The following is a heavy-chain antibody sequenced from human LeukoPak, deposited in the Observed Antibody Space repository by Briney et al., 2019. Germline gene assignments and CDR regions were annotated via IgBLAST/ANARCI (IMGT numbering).Heavy chain of an antibody. CDR2: NNPSGGST. Sequence: ASVKVSCKASGYTFTSYYLHWVRQAPGQGLEWMGINNPSGGSTSYAQKFQGRVTMTTDTSTSTAYMELRSLRSDDTAVYYCARDKYSSSLRIWGQGTMVTVSS. V-gene: IGHV1-46*01. CDR1: GYTFTSYY. CDR3: ARDKYSSSLRI. D-gene: IGHD6-13*01. J-gene: IGHJ3*02.